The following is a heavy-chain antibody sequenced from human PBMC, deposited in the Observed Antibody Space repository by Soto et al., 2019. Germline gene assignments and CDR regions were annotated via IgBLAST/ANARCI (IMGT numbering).Heavy chain of an antibody. CDR2: IGTPTGDI. CDR3: AKRTPSGTYYLCY. J-gene: IGHJ4*02. V-gene: IGHV3-23*01. Sequence: GVSLRFSCAASGFTFTSYAMTWVRQGPGKGLERVSSIGTPTGDILYADSLKGRLTISRDNSKNTLYLQINSLRNEESAIFYCAKRTPSGTYYLCYSGQGTRVTVSS. CDR1: GFTFTSYA. D-gene: IGHD1-26*01.